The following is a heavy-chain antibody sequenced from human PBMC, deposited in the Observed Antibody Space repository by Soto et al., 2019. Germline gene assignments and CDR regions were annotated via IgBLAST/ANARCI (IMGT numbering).Heavy chain of an antibody. Sequence: QVQLVESGGGVVQPGRSLRLSCAASGFTFSSYAMHWVRQAPGKGLEWVAVISYDGSNKYYADSVKGRFTISRDNSKNTLYLQMNSLRAEDTAVYYCASGPGMHSSGYWGQGTLVTVSS. CDR2: ISYDGSNK. CDR3: ASGPGMHSSGY. J-gene: IGHJ4*02. D-gene: IGHD6-19*01. CDR1: GFTFSSYA. V-gene: IGHV3-30-3*01.